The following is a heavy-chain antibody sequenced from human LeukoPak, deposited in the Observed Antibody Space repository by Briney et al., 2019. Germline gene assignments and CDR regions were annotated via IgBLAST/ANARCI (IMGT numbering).Heavy chain of an antibody. V-gene: IGHV4-61*02. CDR2: IYTSGST. D-gene: IGHD4-11*01. CDR1: GGAISSGSYY. Sequence: SETLSLTCTVSGGAISSGSYYWSWIRQPAGKGLEWIGRIYTSGSTNYNPSLKSRVTTSVDTSKNQFSLKLSSVTAADTAVYYCAREVYRRGRAFDIWGQGTMVTVS. CDR3: AREVYRRGRAFDI. J-gene: IGHJ3*02.